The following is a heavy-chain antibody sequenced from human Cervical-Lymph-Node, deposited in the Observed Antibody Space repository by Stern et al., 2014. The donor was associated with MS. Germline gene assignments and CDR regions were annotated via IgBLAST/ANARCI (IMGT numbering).Heavy chain of an antibody. J-gene: IGHJ4*02. CDR1: GFTFTSSA. CDR3: AAFQGEL. V-gene: IGHV1-58*01. D-gene: IGHD3-16*01. CDR2: VVVGSGNT. Sequence: QLLQSGPEVKKPGTSVKVSCKASGFTFTSSAVQWVRQTRGQRLEWIGWVVVGSGNTNYAHKFQDRVIITRDVSRSTAYMELSSLRSEDTAVYYCAAFQGELWGQGTLVTVSS.